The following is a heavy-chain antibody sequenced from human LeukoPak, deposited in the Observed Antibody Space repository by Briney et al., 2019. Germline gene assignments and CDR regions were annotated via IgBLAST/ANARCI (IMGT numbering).Heavy chain of an antibody. J-gene: IGHJ4*02. CDR1: GFIFSDFY. V-gene: IGHV3-11*06. D-gene: IGHD3-16*01. CDR3: VKTGGRNGGDS. CDR2: ISPTSSDT. Sequence: GGSLRLSCTASGFIFSDFYMSWIRQAPGKGLEWLSYISPTSSDTNYADSVKGRFFVFRDNARKSLYLQMNSLRAEDTAVYYCVKTGGRNGGDSWGQGTLVTVSS.